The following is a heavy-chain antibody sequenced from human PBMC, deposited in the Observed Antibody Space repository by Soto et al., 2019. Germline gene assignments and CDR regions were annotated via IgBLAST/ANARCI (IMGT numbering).Heavy chain of an antibody. D-gene: IGHD6-13*01. CDR3: AREGLDTAGFFDI. J-gene: IGHJ3*02. V-gene: IGHV3-74*01. CDR2: IKSDGTST. Sequence: PGGSLRLSCVASGFSFSRYWMHWVRQAPGKGLEWVSRIKSDGTSTSYADSVKGRFTISRDNAKNTLYLQMDNLRAEDTAVYYCAREGLDTAGFFDIWGQGTMATVSS. CDR1: GFSFSRYW.